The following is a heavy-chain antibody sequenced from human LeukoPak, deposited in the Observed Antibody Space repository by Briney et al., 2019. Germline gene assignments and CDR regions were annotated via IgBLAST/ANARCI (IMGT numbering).Heavy chain of an antibody. V-gene: IGHV4-34*01. CDR2: INHSGST. J-gene: IGHJ5*02. D-gene: IGHD6-13*01. CDR1: GVSFSGYY. CDR3: ARGRRIAAAGRNWFDP. Sequence: SETMSLTCAVYGVSFSGYYWSWIRQPPGKGLEWIGEINHSGSTNYNPSLKSRVTISVDTSKNQFSLKLSSVTAADTAVYYCARGRRIAAAGRNWFDPWGQGTLVTVSS.